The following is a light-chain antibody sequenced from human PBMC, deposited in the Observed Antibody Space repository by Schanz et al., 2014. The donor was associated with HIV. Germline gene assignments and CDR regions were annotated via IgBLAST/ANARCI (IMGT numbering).Light chain of an antibody. CDR3: QNYGSSSFA. J-gene: IGKJ2*01. CDR1: ENIGKS. Sequence: DVQMTQSPSTLSASIGDRVTITCRASENIGKSLAWFQQRPGKVPKLLIYHASTLHSGVPTPFSGGGSGTEFTLTISSLQPSDVTTYYCQNYGSSSFAFGQGTKLEIK. CDR2: HAS. V-gene: IGKV1-5*01.